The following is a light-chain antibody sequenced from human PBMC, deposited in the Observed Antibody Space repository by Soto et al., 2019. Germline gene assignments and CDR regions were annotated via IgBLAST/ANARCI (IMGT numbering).Light chain of an antibody. Sequence: QSALTQPASVSGSPGQSITISCTGTSSDVGGYNYVSWYQQHPGKAPKLMIYDVSNRPSGVSNRFSGSKSGNTASLTISGLQAEDEADYSCSSYTSSSTPYVFGTVTKVTDL. CDR3: SSYTSSSTPYV. CDR1: SSDVGGYNY. CDR2: DVS. V-gene: IGLV2-14*01. J-gene: IGLJ1*01.